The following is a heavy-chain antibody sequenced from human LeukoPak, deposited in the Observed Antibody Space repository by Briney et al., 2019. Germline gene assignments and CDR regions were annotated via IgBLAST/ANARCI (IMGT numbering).Heavy chain of an antibody. J-gene: IGHJ4*02. CDR3: ARGSSSWPDY. CDR2: VSDRDDST. CDR1: GFTFKTYA. Sequence: GGSLRLSCATSGFTFKTYAMSWVRQAPGKGLEWVSTVSDRDDSTYYAESVQGRFTISRDNAKNTLYLQMNSLRAEDTAVYYCARGSSSWPDYWGQGTLVTVSS. V-gene: IGHV3-23*01. D-gene: IGHD6-13*01.